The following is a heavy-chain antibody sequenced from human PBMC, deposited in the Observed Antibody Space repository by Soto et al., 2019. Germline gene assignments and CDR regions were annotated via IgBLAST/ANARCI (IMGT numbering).Heavy chain of an antibody. CDR2: ISDGGTTI. CDR1: GFIFSDYE. V-gene: IGHV3-48*03. J-gene: IGHJ3*01. CDR3: VKEYFTGGTCFDAFDL. Sequence: EAELVESGGGLVQPGGSLTLSCAASGFIFSDYEVDWVRQAPGRGPEWISYISDGGTTIYYAASVKGRFTISRDDAKKSLYLHMNNRRVDDTAIYFCVKEYFTGGTCFDAFDLWGQGTVVTVSS. D-gene: IGHD2-8*02.